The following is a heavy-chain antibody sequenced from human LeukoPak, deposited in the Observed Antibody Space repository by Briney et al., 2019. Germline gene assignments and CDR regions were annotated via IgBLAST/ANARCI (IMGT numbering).Heavy chain of an antibody. CDR2: LYPDDSDT. CDR3: ARPNITSYYDSRGYDGFDV. V-gene: IGHV5-51*01. D-gene: IGHD3-22*01. CDR1: GYKFSTYW. Sequence: GESLKISCKGSGYKFSTYWIAWVGQMPGEGLEWMEILYPDDSDTRYNPSFQGQVTISADKSVSTAYLQWSSLRASDTAMYYCARPNITSYYDSRGYDGFDVWGQGTMVAVSS. J-gene: IGHJ3*01.